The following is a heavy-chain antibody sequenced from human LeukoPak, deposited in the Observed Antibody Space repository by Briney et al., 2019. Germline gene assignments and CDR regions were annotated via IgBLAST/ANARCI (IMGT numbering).Heavy chain of an antibody. J-gene: IGHJ4*02. V-gene: IGHV4-59*08. CDR1: GGSISSYY. D-gene: IGHD3-10*01. CDR3: ARAPPTEWFGELLSGDYFDY. CDR2: IYYGGST. Sequence: PSETLSLTCTVSGGSISSYYWSWIRQPPGKGLEWIGYIYYGGSTNYNPSLKSRVTISVDTSKNQFSLKLSSVTAADTAVYYCARAPPTEWFGELLSGDYFDYWGQGTLVTVSS.